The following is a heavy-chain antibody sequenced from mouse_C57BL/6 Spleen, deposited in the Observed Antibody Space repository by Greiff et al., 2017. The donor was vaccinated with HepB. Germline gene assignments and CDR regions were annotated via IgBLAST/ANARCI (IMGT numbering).Heavy chain of an antibody. Sequence: QVQLQQPGAELVKPGASVKLSCKASGYTFTSYWMHWVKQRPGQGLEWIGMIHPNSGSTNYNEKFKSKATLTVDKSSSTAYMQLSSLTSEDSAVYYCARWDYGSSYEAMDYWGQGTSVTVSS. V-gene: IGHV1-64*01. J-gene: IGHJ4*01. CDR2: IHPNSGST. CDR1: GYTFTSYW. CDR3: ARWDYGSSYEAMDY. D-gene: IGHD1-1*01.